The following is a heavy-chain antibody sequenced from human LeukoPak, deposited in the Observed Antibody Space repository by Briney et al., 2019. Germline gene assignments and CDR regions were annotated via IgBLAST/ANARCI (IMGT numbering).Heavy chain of an antibody. V-gene: IGHV1-69*01. J-gene: IGHJ4*02. D-gene: IGHD6-13*01. Sequence: SVKVSCKASGGTFISYAISWVRQAPGQGLEWMGGIIPIFGTADYAQKFQGRVTITADESTSTAYMELSSLSSEDTAVYYCAGGIAAAGSFDYWGQGTLVTVFS. CDR2: IIPIFGTA. CDR3: AGGIAAAGSFDY. CDR1: GGTFISYA.